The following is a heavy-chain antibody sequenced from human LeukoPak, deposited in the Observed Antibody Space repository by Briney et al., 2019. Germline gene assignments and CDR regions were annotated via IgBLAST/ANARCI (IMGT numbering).Heavy chain of an antibody. CDR1: GFTFSRYA. D-gene: IGHD2-8*02. CDR2: ISYDGSNK. V-gene: IGHV3-30-3*01. Sequence: PGGSLRLSCAASGFTFSRYAMHWVRQAPGKGLEWVALISYDGSNKYYTDSVRGRFTISRDNSKNTLYLQMNTLRPEDTAVYYCARDEIWAGGYIDYRGQGTLVTVSS. CDR3: ARDEIWAGGYIDY. J-gene: IGHJ4*02.